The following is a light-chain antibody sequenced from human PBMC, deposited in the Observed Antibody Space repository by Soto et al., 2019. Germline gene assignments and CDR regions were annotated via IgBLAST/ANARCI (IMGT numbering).Light chain of an antibody. CDR1: QTVSSTS. CDR2: DAS. Sequence: EIVVTQSPSTLSFSPGERATLSCRAIQTVSSTSLAWYQQRPGQAPRLLIFDASTRVTGIPDRFSGSGSGTDFTLTISRLEPEDFAVYFCQLYAISPKTFGQGTKVDIK. J-gene: IGKJ1*01. V-gene: IGKV3-20*01. CDR3: QLYAISPKT.